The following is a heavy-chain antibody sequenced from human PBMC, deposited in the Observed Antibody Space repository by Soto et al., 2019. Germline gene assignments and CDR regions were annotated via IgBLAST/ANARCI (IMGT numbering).Heavy chain of an antibody. D-gene: IGHD1-26*01. Sequence: SETLSLTCTVSGVSIISYYWSWIRQPPGKGPEWIGYIYYSGSTNYNPSLKSRVTISVDTSKNQFSLKLSSVTAADTAVYYCARRWGPTFDYWGQGTLVTVSS. V-gene: IGHV4-59*01. CDR1: GVSIISYY. CDR2: IYYSGST. J-gene: IGHJ4*02. CDR3: ARRWGPTFDY.